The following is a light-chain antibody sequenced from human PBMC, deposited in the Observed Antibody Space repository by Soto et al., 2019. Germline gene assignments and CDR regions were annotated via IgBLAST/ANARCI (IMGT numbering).Light chain of an antibody. CDR3: YSSTSGNTYV. CDR1: SSDVGSYNR. CDR2: EVS. Sequence: QSALTQPPSVSGSPGQSVTISCTGTSSDVGSYNRVSWYQQPPGTAPKVMIYEVSNRPSGVPDRFSGSKSGNTASLTISGLQPEDEADYYCYSSTSGNTYVFGTGTKVTVL. J-gene: IGLJ1*01. V-gene: IGLV2-18*02.